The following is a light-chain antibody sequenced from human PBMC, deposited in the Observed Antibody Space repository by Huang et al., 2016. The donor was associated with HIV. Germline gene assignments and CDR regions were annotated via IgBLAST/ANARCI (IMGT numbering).Light chain of an antibody. CDR1: QDISNY. CDR2: DAS. CDR3: QQYDNVPYT. J-gene: IGKJ2*01. Sequence: DIQMTQSPSSLSASVGDRVTITCQASQDISNYLNWYQQKPEKAPKLLIYDASNLETGGPSRFSGGGSGTDFTLTISRLQPEDVATYYCQQYDNVPYTFGQGTKLEIK. V-gene: IGKV1-33*01.